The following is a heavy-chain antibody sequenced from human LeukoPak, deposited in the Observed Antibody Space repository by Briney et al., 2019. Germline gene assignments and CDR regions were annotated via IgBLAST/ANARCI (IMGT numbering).Heavy chain of an antibody. D-gene: IGHD2-2*01. CDR2: IIPILGIA. V-gene: IGHV1-69*04. J-gene: IGHJ6*02. CDR3: ARRSCSSTSCRRGPVDYYYGMDV. CDR1: GGTFSSYA. Sequence: ASVKVSCKASGGTFSSYAIRWVRQAPGQGLEWMGRIIPILGIANYAQKFQGRVTITADKSTSTAYMELSSLRSEDTAVYYCARRSCSSTSCRRGPVDYYYGMDVWGQGTTVTVSS.